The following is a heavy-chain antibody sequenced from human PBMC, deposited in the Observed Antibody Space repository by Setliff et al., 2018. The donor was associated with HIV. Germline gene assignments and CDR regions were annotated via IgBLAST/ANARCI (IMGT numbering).Heavy chain of an antibody. V-gene: IGHV3-23*01. D-gene: IGHD1-26*01. J-gene: IGHJ4*02. CDR2: ISGNGDST. Sequence: GSLRLSCAASGFTFSNYNMNWVRQAPGKGLEWVSGISGNGDSTYYADSVKGRFSISRDNSKNTLYLEMDSLRAEDTALYYCAKPLIGTTTHFDYWGQGTLVTVSS. CDR1: GFTFSNYN. CDR3: AKPLIGTTTHFDY.